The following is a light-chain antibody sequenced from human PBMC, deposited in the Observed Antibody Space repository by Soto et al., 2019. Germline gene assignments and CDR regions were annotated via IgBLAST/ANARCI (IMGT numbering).Light chain of an antibody. CDR1: SSNIGAGYD. CDR3: QSHDSSLIGWV. Sequence: QSVLTQPPSVSGAPGQRVTISCTGSSSNIGAGYDVHWYQQLPGTAPKLLIYGNSNRPSGVPDRFSGSKSGPSASLAITGLQAEDDADYYCQSHDSSLIGWVFGGGTNLTVL. J-gene: IGLJ3*02. CDR2: GNS. V-gene: IGLV1-40*01.